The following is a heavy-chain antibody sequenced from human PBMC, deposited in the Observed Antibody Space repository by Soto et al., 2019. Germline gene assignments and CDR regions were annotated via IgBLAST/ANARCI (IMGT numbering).Heavy chain of an antibody. CDR1: EGKLGDFG. V-gene: IGHV3-11*04. J-gene: IGHJ4*02. D-gene: IGHD5-12*01. CDR2: MSRSGTSI. Sequence: GGSLRVWKGAGEGKLGDFGGSWTRQNQGKGLEWVSYMSRSGTSIYYADSVKGRFTISRDNAKNSLYLQMNSLRAEDTAVYSCARNSKYSGQGYDFCGQGNLVTGSS. CDR3: ARNSKYSGQGYDF.